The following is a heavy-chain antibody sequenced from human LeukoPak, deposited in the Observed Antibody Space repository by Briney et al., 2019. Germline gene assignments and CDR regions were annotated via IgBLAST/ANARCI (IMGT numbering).Heavy chain of an antibody. CDR1: GFAFSNYA. CDR3: AKGPHRDY. J-gene: IGHJ4*02. V-gene: IGHV3-23*01. Sequence: GGSLRLSCAASGFAFSNYAMSWVRQAPGKGLEWVSSLNGRGDSPYYADSVKGRFTISRDNSKNTLYLQMHSLRVEDTAIYYCAKGPHRDYWGQGTLLTVSS. CDR2: LNGRGDSP.